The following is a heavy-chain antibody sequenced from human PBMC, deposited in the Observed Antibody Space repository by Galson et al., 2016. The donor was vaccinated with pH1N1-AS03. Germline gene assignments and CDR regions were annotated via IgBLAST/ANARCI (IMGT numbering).Heavy chain of an antibody. J-gene: IGHJ4*02. CDR1: GITFSSYW. CDR2: ICYSVTT. D-gene: IGHD3-22*01. Sequence: LRLSCAVSGITFSSYWMNLFRQPPGKGLEWIGSICYSVTTYYNPSLKSRLTISVETSKNQFSLKLSSVTAADTAVYFCARDHSHSRGYYVSWGPGTSVTVSS. V-gene: IGHV4-39*07. CDR3: ARDHSHSRGYYVS.